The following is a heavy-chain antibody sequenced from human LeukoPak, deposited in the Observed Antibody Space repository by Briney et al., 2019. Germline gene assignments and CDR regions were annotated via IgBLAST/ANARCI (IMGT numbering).Heavy chain of an antibody. CDR1: GHTFTSYY. V-gene: IGHV1-46*01. Sequence: ASVKVSCXASGHTFTSYYMHWVRQAPGQGLEWMGIINPSGGSTSYAQKFQGRVTMTRDTSTSTVYMELSSLRSEDTAVYYCARDLGITMVRGVPDYYMDVWGKGTTVTVSS. CDR3: ARDLGITMVRGVPDYYMDV. D-gene: IGHD3-10*01. J-gene: IGHJ6*03. CDR2: INPSGGST.